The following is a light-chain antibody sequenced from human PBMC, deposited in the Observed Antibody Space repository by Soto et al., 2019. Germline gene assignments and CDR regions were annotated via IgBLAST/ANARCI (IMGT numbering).Light chain of an antibody. CDR3: QQYHNWWT. J-gene: IGKJ1*01. V-gene: IGKV3-15*01. Sequence: EIVMTQSPATLSVSPGERATLSCRASQSVSSNLARYQQKPGQAPRLVIYGASTRATGIPARFSGSGSGTEFTLTISSLQSEDFAVYYCQQYHNWWTFGQGTKVEIK. CDR2: GAS. CDR1: QSVSSN.